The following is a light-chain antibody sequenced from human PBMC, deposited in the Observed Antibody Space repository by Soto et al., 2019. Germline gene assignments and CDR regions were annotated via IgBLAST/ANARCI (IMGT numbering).Light chain of an antibody. Sequence: QSALTQPASVSGSPGQSLTISCTGTSSDVGGYNYVSWYQQHPGKAPKLMISDVSNRPSGVSNRFSGSKSGNTASLTISGLQAEDEADYYCCSYTSSSTPVVFGGGTKLTVL. CDR3: CSYTSSSTPVV. CDR2: DVS. CDR1: SSDVGGYNY. J-gene: IGLJ2*01. V-gene: IGLV2-14*03.